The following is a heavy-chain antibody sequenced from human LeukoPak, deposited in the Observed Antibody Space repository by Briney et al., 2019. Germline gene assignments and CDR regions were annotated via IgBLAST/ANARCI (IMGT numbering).Heavy chain of an antibody. J-gene: IGHJ4*02. CDR1: GASISSGSYY. Sequence: PSETLSLTCTVSGASISSGSYYWSWIRQPAGKGLEWIGYIYYSGSTNYNPSLKSRVTISVDTSKNQFSLKLSSVTAADTAVYYCARFGTYSPGYFDYWGQGTLVTVSS. CDR2: IYYSGST. D-gene: IGHD2-15*01. V-gene: IGHV4-61*10. CDR3: ARFGTYSPGYFDY.